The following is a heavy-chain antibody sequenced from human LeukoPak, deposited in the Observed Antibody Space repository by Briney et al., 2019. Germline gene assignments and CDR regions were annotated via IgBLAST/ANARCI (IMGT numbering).Heavy chain of an antibody. CDR2: ISYDGGNK. Sequence: GGSLRLSCAASGFTFTNFAMHWVRQAPGKGLEWVAIISYDGGNKYYADSVKGRFTISKDNSKNTLYLQMNSLRAEDTAVYYCAKDPTYSGYGGLDVWGKGTTVTVSS. V-gene: IGHV3-30-3*01. J-gene: IGHJ6*04. D-gene: IGHD5-12*01. CDR1: GFTFTNFA. CDR3: AKDPTYSGYGGLDV.